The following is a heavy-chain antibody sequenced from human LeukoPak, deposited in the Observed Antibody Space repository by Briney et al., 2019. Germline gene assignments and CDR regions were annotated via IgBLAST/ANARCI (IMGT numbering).Heavy chain of an antibody. V-gene: IGHV1-46*01. D-gene: IGHD6-6*01. CDR2: INPSGGST. J-gene: IGHJ6*03. CDR3: AGCRGIAARPPKMGRYYMDV. CDR1: GYTFTSYY. Sequence: ASVKVSCKASGYTFTSYYMHWVRQAPGQGLEWMGIINPSGGSTSYAQKFQGRVTMTRDMSTSTVYMELSSLRSEDTAVYYCAGCRGIAARPPKMGRYYMDVWGKGTTVTVSS.